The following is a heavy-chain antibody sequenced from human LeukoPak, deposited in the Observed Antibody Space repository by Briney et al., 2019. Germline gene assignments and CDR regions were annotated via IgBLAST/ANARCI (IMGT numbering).Heavy chain of an antibody. D-gene: IGHD3-22*01. J-gene: IGHJ4*02. V-gene: IGHV3-30-3*01. CDR2: ISYDGSNK. CDR3: AREYYYDSSGFDY. CDR1: GFTFSSYA. Sequence: GGSLRLSCAASGFTFSSYAMHWVRQAPGKGLEWVAVISYDGSNKYYADSVKGRFTISRDNSKNTLYLQMNSLRAEDTAVYYCAREYYYDSSGFDYWGQGTLVTVSS.